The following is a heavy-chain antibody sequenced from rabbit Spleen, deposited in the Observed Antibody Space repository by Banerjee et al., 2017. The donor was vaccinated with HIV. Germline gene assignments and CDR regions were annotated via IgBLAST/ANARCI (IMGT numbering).Heavy chain of an antibody. CDR1: GLDLSSSYY. D-gene: IGHD1-1*01. CDR3: ARDLPGVIGWNFNL. V-gene: IGHV1S45*01. J-gene: IGHJ4*01. CDR2: IDSNSAST. Sequence: QQQLEESGGGLVKPGGTLTLTCKASGLDLSSSYYMCWVRQAPGKGLEWIGCIDSNSASTWYASWAKGRFSMSRTSSTTVTLQMTSLTAADTATYFCARDLPGVIGWNFNLWGQGTLVTVS.